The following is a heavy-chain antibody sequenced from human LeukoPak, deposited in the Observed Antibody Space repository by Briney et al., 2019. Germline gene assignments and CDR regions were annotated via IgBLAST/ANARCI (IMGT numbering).Heavy chain of an antibody. V-gene: IGHV3-53*05. CDR3: AKDNVGAFDY. J-gene: IGHJ4*02. D-gene: IGHD1-26*01. CDR1: GFTFSDCY. Sequence: GGSLRLSCVASGFTFSDCYMSWIRQAPGKGLEWVSVIYSGGSTYYADSVKGRFTISRDNSKNTLYLQMNSLRAEDVALYYCAKDNVGAFDYWGQGTLVTVSS. CDR2: IYSGGST.